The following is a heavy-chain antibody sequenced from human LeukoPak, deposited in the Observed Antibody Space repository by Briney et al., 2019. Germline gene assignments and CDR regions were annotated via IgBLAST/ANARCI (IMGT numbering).Heavy chain of an antibody. Sequence: PSETLSLTCAVSGGSISSYYWSWIRQPPGKGLEWIGYISYSGSTNYNPSLKSRVTISVNTSKSQFSLKLSSVTAADTAVYYCAQAGTYYYFDSWGQGTLVTVSS. CDR3: AQAGTYYYFDS. V-gene: IGHV4-59*08. D-gene: IGHD1-26*01. J-gene: IGHJ4*02. CDR2: ISYSGST. CDR1: GGSISSYY.